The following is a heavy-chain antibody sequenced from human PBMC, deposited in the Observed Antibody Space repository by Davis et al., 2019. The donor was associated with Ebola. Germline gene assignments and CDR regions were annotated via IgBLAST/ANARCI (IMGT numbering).Heavy chain of an antibody. Sequence: SETLSLTCTVSGGSISSSSYYWGWIRQPPGKGLEWIGSIYYSGSTYYNPSLKSRVTMSVDASKNQFSLKLSSVTAADTAVYHCARGNDYVWGRDGYWDEGILVTVSS. CDR1: GGSISSSSYY. CDR3: ARGNDYVWGRDGY. CDR2: IYYSGST. D-gene: IGHD3-16*01. J-gene: IGHJ4*02. V-gene: IGHV4-39*07.